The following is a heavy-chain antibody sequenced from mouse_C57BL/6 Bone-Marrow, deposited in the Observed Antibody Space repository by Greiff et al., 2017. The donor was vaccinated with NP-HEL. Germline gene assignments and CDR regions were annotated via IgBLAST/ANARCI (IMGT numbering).Heavy chain of an antibody. CDR3: ANLPGYWYVDV. CDR1: GYTFTSYG. V-gene: IGHV1-81*01. Sequence: VKLQESGAELARPGASVKLSCKASGYTFTSYGISWVKQRTGQGLEWIGEIYPRSGNTYYNEKFKGKATLTADKASSTAYMELRSLTSEDSAVYFCANLPGYWYVDVWGTGTTVTVSS. CDR2: IYPRSGNT. J-gene: IGHJ1*03.